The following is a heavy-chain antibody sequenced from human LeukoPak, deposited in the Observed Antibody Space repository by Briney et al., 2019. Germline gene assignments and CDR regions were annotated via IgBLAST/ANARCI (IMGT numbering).Heavy chain of an antibody. V-gene: IGHV3-23*01. CDR1: GFTFSSYG. CDR3: AGGVSTSSLYFDY. Sequence: PGGSLRLSCAASGFTFSSYGMSWVRQTPGKGLEWVSAISGSGGNTYYADSVKGRFTISRDNSKDTLYLQMNSLRAEDTAVYYCAGGVSTSSLYFDYWGQGTLVTVSS. D-gene: IGHD6-6*01. J-gene: IGHJ4*02. CDR2: ISGSGGNT.